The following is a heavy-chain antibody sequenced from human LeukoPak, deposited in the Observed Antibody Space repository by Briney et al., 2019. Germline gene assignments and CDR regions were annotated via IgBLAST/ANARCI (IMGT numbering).Heavy chain of an antibody. CDR2: IYYSGST. Sequence: SETLSLTCTVSGGSISSYYWSWIRQPPGKGLEGIGYIYYSGSTNYNTSLKSRVTISVDTSKNQFSLKLSSVTAADTAVYYCARTAGTALPSEVNWGQGTLVTVSS. D-gene: IGHD1-1*01. CDR1: GGSISSYY. V-gene: IGHV4-59*12. J-gene: IGHJ4*02. CDR3: ARTAGTALPSEVN.